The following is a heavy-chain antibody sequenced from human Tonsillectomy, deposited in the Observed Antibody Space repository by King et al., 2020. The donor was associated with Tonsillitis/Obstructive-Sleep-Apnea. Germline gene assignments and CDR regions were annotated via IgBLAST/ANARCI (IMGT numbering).Heavy chain of an antibody. CDR3: ARDRNSGWTDAGY. CDR2: IWYDGSNK. Sequence: VQLVESGGGVVQPGRSLRLSCAASGFTFSSYGMHWVRQAPGKGLEGGAVIWYDGSNKYYADSVKGRFTISRDNSKNTLYLQMNSLRAEDTAVYYCARDRNSGWTDAGYWGQGTLVTVSS. D-gene: IGHD6-19*01. J-gene: IGHJ4*02. V-gene: IGHV3-33*01. CDR1: GFTFSSYG.